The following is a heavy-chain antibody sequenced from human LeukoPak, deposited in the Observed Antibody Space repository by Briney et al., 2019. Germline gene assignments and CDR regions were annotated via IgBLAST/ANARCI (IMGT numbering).Heavy chain of an antibody. D-gene: IGHD3-10*01. Sequence: PSETLSLTCNVSGGPISSSYWSWIRQPPGKGLEWIGYIYYSGSTNYNPSLKSRVTISVDTSKNQFSLKLSSVTAADTAVYYCARGGYGSGSYFFDYWGQGTLVTVSS. CDR3: ARGGYGSGSYFFDY. CDR2: IYYSGST. CDR1: GGPISSSY. J-gene: IGHJ4*02. V-gene: IGHV4-59*01.